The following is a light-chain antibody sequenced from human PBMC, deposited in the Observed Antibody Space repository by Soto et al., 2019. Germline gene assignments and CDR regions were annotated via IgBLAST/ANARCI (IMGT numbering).Light chain of an antibody. CDR2: DAS. CDR1: QSVSSY. V-gene: IGKV3-11*01. CDR3: QQRSNWPWT. Sequence: EIVLTQSPATRSLSPGERATLSCWASQSVSSYLAWYQHKPGQAPRLLIYDASNRATGIPARFSGSGSGTDFTLTISSLEPEDFAVYYCQQRSNWPWTFGQGTKV. J-gene: IGKJ1*01.